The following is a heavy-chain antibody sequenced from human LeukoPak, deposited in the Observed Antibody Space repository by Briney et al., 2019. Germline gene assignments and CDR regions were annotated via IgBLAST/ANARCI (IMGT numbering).Heavy chain of an antibody. CDR2: ISGSGGST. V-gene: IGHV3-23*01. CDR3: AQAAEWVY. CDR1: GFTFSSYA. D-gene: IGHD1-26*01. J-gene: IGHJ4*02. Sequence: GGALRLSCAASGFTFSSYAMSWVRQAPGKGREWGSAISGSGGSTYYADSVKGRFTLPRDNSKNTLYLQMTSLRAEDTAVYYCAQAAEWVYWGQGTLVTVSS.